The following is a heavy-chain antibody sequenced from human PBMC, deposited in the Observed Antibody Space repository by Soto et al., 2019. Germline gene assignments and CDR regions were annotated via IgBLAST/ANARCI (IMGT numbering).Heavy chain of an antibody. CDR3: AKDHDEDFGYDLDYFDY. CDR1: GFTFDNYA. J-gene: IGHJ4*02. Sequence: EVQLVESGGGLVQPGRSLRLSCAASGFTFDNYAMHWVRQAPGKGLEWVSGISWSSVTFGYADSVKGRFTISRDNAKNSLYLKMTRLRAEDTAFYYCAKDHDEDFGYDLDYFDYWGQGTLVTVSS. V-gene: IGHV3-9*01. D-gene: IGHD5-12*01. CDR2: ISWSSVTF.